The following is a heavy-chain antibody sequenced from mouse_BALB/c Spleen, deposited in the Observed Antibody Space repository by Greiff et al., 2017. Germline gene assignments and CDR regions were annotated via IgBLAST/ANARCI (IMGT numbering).Heavy chain of an antibody. Sequence: VQLVESGPGLVQPSQSLSITCTVSGFSLTSYGVHWVRQSPGKGLEWLGVIWSGGSTDYNAAFISRLSISKDNSKSQVFFKMNSLQANDTAIYYCARKGGSPSWFAYWGQGTLVTVSA. D-gene: IGHD1-1*01. J-gene: IGHJ3*01. CDR3: ARKGGSPSWFAY. CDR1: GFSLTSYG. V-gene: IGHV2-2*02. CDR2: IWSGGST.